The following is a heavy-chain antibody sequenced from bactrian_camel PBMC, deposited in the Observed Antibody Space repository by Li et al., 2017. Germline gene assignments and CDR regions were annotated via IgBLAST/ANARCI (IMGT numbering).Heavy chain of an antibody. V-gene: IGHV3S53*01. J-gene: IGHJ4*01. D-gene: IGHD1*01. CDR2: IDSDGMT. CDR3: AADVGALSSRCLGLAPDTYNY. CDR1: GYTLCMSD. Sequence: VQLVESGGGSVQAGGSLRLSCVASGYTLCMSDMSWYRQAPGKEREFVSVIDSDGMTSYADSVKGRFTVSQDHGQNTVYLQMNSLKPEDTGMYYCAADVGALSSRCLGLAPDTYNYWGQGTQVTVSP.